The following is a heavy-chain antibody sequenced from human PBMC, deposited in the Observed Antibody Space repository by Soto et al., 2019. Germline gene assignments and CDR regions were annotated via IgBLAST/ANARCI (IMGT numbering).Heavy chain of an antibody. Sequence: QVQLVQSGAEVKKPGSSVKVSCKASGGTFSSYTISWVRQAPGHGLEWMGRSIPILGIANYAQKFQGRVTITADKSTSTANMELSSLRAEDTAVYYCARYDSSGYYYVSWGQGTLVTVSS. J-gene: IGHJ4*02. D-gene: IGHD3-22*01. CDR3: ARYDSSGYYYVS. V-gene: IGHV1-69*02. CDR1: GGTFSSYT. CDR2: SIPILGIA.